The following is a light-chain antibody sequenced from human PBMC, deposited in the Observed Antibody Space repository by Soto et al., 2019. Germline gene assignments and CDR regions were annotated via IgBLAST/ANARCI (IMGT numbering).Light chain of an antibody. V-gene: IGKV1-6*01. CDR2: SAS. J-gene: IGKJ2*01. Sequence: IQMTHSPSSLSASVGDRVTITCRASQAIRNDLGWYQQKPGKVPKLLIYSASTLQSGVPSRFSGSGSGTDFNLTISSLQPEDFATYYCLQDYIYPYTFGQGTKLEIK. CDR3: LQDYIYPYT. CDR1: QAIRND.